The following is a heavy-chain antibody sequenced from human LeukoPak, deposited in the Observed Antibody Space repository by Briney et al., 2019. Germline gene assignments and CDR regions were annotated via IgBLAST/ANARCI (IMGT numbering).Heavy chain of an antibody. V-gene: IGHV3-23*01. CDR2: ISSSGDST. CDR3: AKGYRYFDY. D-gene: IGHD4-11*01. Sequence: GGSLRLSCAASGFTFSSSAMSWVRQAPGKGLEWVSTISSSGDSTYYADSVKGRFTISRDNSKNTLSLQLNSLRAGDTAIYYCAKGYRYFDYWGQGTLVTVSS. J-gene: IGHJ4*02. CDR1: GFTFSSSA.